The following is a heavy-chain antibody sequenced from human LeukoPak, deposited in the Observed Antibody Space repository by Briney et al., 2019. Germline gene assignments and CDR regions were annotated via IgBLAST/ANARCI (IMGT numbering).Heavy chain of an antibody. D-gene: IGHD3-3*01. CDR2: IYHSGST. Sequence: SETLSLTCTVSGYSISSGYYWGWIRQPPGKGLEWIGSIYHSGSTYYNPSLKSRVTISVDTSKNQFSLKLSSVTAADTAVYYCAREDFGVVIVGLNWFDPWGQGTLVTVSS. V-gene: IGHV4-38-2*02. J-gene: IGHJ5*02. CDR1: GYSISSGYY. CDR3: AREDFGVVIVGLNWFDP.